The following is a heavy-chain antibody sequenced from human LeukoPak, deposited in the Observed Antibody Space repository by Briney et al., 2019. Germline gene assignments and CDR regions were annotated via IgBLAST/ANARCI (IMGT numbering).Heavy chain of an antibody. CDR2: IYYSGST. CDR3: ARQPKGSYYKYYFDY. V-gene: IGHV4-39*01. Sequence: QASETLSLTCTVSGGSISSSSYYWGWIRQPPGKGLEWIGSIYYSGSTYYNPSLKSRVTISVDTSKNQFSLKLSSVTAVDTAVYYCARQPKGSYYKYYFDYWGQGTLVTVSS. J-gene: IGHJ4*02. D-gene: IGHD1-26*01. CDR1: GGSISSSSYY.